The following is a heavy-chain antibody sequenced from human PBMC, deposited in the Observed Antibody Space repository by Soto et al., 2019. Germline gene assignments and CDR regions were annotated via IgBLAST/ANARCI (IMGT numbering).Heavy chain of an antibody. Sequence: GGSLRLSCEVSGFTFSMYSMSWVRQSPGKGLEWVAKIPQDGVDGHYADSVKGRCTISRDNGKNSPYLQLNNLRAEDAAVYYCARDHLILPAHDFFYGSDVWGRGATVTVSS. CDR2: IPQDGVDG. CDR1: GFTFSMYS. J-gene: IGHJ6*02. V-gene: IGHV3-7*03. D-gene: IGHD2-21*02. CDR3: ARDHLILPAHDFFYGSDV.